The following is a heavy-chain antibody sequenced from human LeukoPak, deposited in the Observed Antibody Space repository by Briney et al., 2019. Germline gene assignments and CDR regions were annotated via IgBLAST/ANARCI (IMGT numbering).Heavy chain of an antibody. CDR2: ISGSGGSR. D-gene: IGHD4-11*01. J-gene: IGHJ4*02. Sequence: PGGSLRLSCAASRFTFSSYAMSWVRQAPGKGLEWVSGISGSGGSRYYADSVKGRFTISRDNSKNALYLQMNSLRAEDTAVYYCAKAATVTTDLDYWGQGTLVAVSS. CDR1: RFTFSSYA. V-gene: IGHV3-23*01. CDR3: AKAATVTTDLDY.